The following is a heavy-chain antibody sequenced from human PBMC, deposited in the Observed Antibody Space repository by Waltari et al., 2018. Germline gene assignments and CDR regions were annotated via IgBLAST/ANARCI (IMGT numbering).Heavy chain of an antibody. J-gene: IGHJ3*02. V-gene: IGHV3-23*01. CDR2: ISGTSDKT. CDR3: AKGRGNKFDFIDGFDI. D-gene: IGHD3-3*01. CDR1: RFIFSTFA. Sequence: EVYLLESGGDLVLPGGSLRLSCAASRFIFSTFAITWVREAPGNGLEWVSSISGTSDKTYYADSVKGRFTISRDNSKNTLYLQINSLRADDTAVYYCAKGRGNKFDFIDGFDIWGQGTMVTVSP.